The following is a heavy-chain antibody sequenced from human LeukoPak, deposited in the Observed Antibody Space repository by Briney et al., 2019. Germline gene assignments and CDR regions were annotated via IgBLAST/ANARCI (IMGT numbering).Heavy chain of an antibody. V-gene: IGHV4-34*01. CDR2: IYYSGST. CDR3: ASPDSRKSAFDI. J-gene: IGHJ3*02. D-gene: IGHD3-22*01. CDR1: GGSFSGYY. Sequence: SETLSLTCAVYGGSFSGYYWSWIRQPPGKGLEWIGSIYYSGSTYYNPSLKSRVAISVDTSKNQFSLKLSSVTAADTAVYYCASPDSRKSAFDIWGQGTMVTVSS.